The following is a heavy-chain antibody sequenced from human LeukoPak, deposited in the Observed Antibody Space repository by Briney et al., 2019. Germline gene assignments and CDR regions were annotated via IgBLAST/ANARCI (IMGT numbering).Heavy chain of an antibody. D-gene: IGHD2-8*01. CDR3: ARETPVRPFDY. Sequence: PSETLSLTCTVSGGSISSYHWSWIRQPAGKGLEWIGRIYTSGSTNYNPSLKSRVTISVDKSTNQFSLKLSSVTAADTAVYYCARETPVRPFDYWGQGTLVTVSS. V-gene: IGHV4-4*07. J-gene: IGHJ4*02. CDR2: IYTSGST. CDR1: GGSISSYH.